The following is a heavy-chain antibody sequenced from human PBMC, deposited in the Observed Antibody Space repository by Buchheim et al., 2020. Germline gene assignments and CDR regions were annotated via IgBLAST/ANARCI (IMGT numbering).Heavy chain of an antibody. J-gene: IGHJ6*02. CDR3: ARHGGNSSNAYYYYYGMDV. CDR2: IYPGDSDT. D-gene: IGHD5-12*01. CDR1: GYSFTSHW. Sequence: EVQLVQSGAEVKKPGESLRISCKGSGYSFTSHWIAWVRQMPGKGLEWMEIIYPGDSDTRYSPSFQGQVTISADKSISTAYLQWSSLKATDTAMYYCARHGGNSSNAYYYYYGMDVWGQGTT. V-gene: IGHV5-51*01.